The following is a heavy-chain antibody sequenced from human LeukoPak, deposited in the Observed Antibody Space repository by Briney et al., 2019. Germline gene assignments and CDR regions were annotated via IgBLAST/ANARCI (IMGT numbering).Heavy chain of an antibody. V-gene: IGHV3-33*01. D-gene: IGHD1-7*01. CDR1: GFTFSSYG. Sequence: GGSLRLSCVASGFTFSSYGMHWVRQAPGKGLEWVAVIWYDGSNKYYADSVKGRFTISRDNSKNTLYLQMNSLRAEDTAVYYCARRTGTTGLLDYWGQGTLVTVSS. CDR2: IWYDGSNK. CDR3: ARRTGTTGLLDY. J-gene: IGHJ4*02.